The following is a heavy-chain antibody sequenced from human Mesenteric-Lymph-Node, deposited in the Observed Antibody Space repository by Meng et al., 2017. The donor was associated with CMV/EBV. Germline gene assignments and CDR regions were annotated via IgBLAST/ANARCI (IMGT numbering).Heavy chain of an antibody. D-gene: IGHD6-19*01. CDR1: GFDFVKSA. CDR2: IVVMSAST. Sequence: SVKVSCKASGFDFVKSAVQWVRQARGQRLEWIGQIVVMSASTKYAQEFQERVTINRDLSTRTVYMELSSLTSEDTAVYYCGRDHNPYSSGWSYWGQGTLVTVSS. J-gene: IGHJ4*02. V-gene: IGHV1-58*01. CDR3: GRDHNPYSSGWSY.